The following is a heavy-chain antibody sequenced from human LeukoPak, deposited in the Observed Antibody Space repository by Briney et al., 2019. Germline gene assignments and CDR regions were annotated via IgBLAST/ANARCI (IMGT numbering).Heavy chain of an antibody. V-gene: IGHV4-34*01. CDR1: GGSISSYY. CDR3: ARVQYYYDSSGYIDDY. J-gene: IGHJ4*02. CDR2: INHSGST. D-gene: IGHD3-22*01. Sequence: PSETLSLTCTISGGSISSYYWSWIRQPPGKGLEWIGEINHSGSTNYNPSLKSRVTISVDTSKNQFSLKLSSVTAADTAVYYCARVQYYYDSSGYIDDYWGQGTLVTVSS.